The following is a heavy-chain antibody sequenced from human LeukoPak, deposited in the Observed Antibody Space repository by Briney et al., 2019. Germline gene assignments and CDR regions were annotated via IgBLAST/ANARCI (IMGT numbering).Heavy chain of an antibody. Sequence: PSETLSLTCTVSGGSISSYYWSWIRQPPGKGLEWIGYIYYSGSTNYNPSLKSRVTISVDTSKNQFSLKLSSVTAADTAVYYCARVTGPTMDHAFDIWGQGTMVTVSS. CDR2: IYYSGST. CDR1: GGSISSYY. J-gene: IGHJ3*02. V-gene: IGHV4-59*01. D-gene: IGHD3-10*01. CDR3: ARVTGPTMDHAFDI.